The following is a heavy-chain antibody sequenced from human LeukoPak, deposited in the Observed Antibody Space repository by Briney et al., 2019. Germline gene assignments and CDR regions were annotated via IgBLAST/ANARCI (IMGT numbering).Heavy chain of an antibody. CDR2: IYHSGST. CDR1: GFSISSGYY. J-gene: IGHJ4*02. D-gene: IGHD4-17*01. Sequence: SETLSLTCTVSGFSISSGYYWGWIRQPPGKGLEWIGSIYHSGSTYYNPSLKSRVTISVDTSKNQFSLKLSSVTAADTAVYYCAREVNDYGSFWGQGTLVTVSS. CDR3: AREVNDYGSF. V-gene: IGHV4-38-2*02.